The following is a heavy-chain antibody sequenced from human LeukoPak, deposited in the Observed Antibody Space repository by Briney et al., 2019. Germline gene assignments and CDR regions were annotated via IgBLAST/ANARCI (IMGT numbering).Heavy chain of an antibody. Sequence: SRRLSCAAAAFTFTNVWMTWVRQAPGKGLECVGCVKSRVVGRTTEYAAHVKGRFTISRDDSKNTVYLQMISLQTEDTAVYYCTTDFLQGYSGSWGQGTLVTVSS. CDR2: VKSRVVGRTT. CDR3: TTDFLQGYSGS. V-gene: IGHV3-15*01. CDR1: AFTFTNVW. D-gene: IGHD5-12*01. J-gene: IGHJ5*02.